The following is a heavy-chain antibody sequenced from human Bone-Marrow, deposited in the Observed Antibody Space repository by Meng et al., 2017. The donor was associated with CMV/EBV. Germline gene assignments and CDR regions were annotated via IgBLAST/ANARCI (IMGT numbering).Heavy chain of an antibody. CDR3: ARDYPLTSGSLV. CDR1: GFTFSSYW. CDR2: ISSSSSYI. D-gene: IGHD1-26*01. Sequence: GGSLRLSCAAPGFTFSSYWMSWVRQAPGKGLGWVSSISSSSSYIYYADSVKGRFTISRDNAKNSLYLQMNSLRAEDTAVYYCARDYPLTSGSLVWGQGTLVTVSS. V-gene: IGHV3-21*01. J-gene: IGHJ4*02.